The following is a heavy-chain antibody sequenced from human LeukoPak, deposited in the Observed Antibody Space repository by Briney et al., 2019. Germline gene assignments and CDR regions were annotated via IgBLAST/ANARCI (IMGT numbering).Heavy chain of an antibody. Sequence: GSVQVSCKASGYSFTGYYIQWVRQAPGQGLEWMGWVNPDSGATRNAQQFQGRVTVTRDTSISTAFMELSSLTSDDTAVYYCARDFAAVGSHNWFDPWGQGTLVTVSS. CDR1: GYSFTGYY. D-gene: IGHD6-19*01. J-gene: IGHJ5*02. CDR2: VNPDSGAT. V-gene: IGHV1-2*02. CDR3: ARDFAAVGSHNWFDP.